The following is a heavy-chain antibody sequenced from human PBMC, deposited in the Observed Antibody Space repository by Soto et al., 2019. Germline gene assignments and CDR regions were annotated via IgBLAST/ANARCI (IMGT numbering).Heavy chain of an antibody. CDR1: GFTFTRYS. Sequence: GGSLRLSCAASGFTFTRYSMNWVRQAPGKGLEWVSSISSTTNYIYYGDSVKGRFTISRDNSKDTLYLQMNSLRAEDTAVYYCAKVLWRGYSYGYAAYYYYGMDVWGQGTTVTVSS. D-gene: IGHD5-18*01. J-gene: IGHJ6*02. CDR2: ISSTTNYI. V-gene: IGHV3-21*01. CDR3: AKVLWRGYSYGYAAYYYYGMDV.